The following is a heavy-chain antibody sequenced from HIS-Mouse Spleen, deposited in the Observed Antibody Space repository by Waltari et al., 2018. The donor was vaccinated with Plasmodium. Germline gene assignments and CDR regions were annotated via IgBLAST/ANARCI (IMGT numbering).Heavy chain of an antibody. J-gene: IGHJ2*01. Sequence: EVQLVESGGGLVKPGGSLRLFCAASGFTFSSYSMNWVRQAPGKGLGWVSSISSSSSYIYYADSVKGRFTISRDNAKNSLYLQMNSLRAEDTAVYYCAREDILTGYYNDYWYFDLWGRGTLVTVSS. CDR1: GFTFSSYS. D-gene: IGHD3-9*01. V-gene: IGHV3-21*01. CDR2: ISSSSSYI. CDR3: AREDILTGYYNDYWYFDL.